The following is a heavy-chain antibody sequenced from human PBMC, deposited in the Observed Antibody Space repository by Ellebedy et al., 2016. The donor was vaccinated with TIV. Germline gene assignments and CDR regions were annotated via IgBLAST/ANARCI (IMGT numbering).Heavy chain of an antibody. D-gene: IGHD3-22*01. CDR2: IKQDGSEK. V-gene: IGHV3-7*01. CDR3: ARVGYYDSSI. Sequence: GESLKISCAASGFTFSSYWMSWVRQAPGKGLEWVANIKQDGSEKYYVDSVKGRFTISRDNAKNSLYLQMNSLRAEDTAVYYCARVGYYDSSIWGQGTLVTVSS. CDR1: GFTFSSYW. J-gene: IGHJ4*02.